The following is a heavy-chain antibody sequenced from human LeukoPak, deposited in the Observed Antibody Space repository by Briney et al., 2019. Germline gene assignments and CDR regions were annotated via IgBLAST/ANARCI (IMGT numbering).Heavy chain of an antibody. CDR1: GYSISSGYY. CDR2: IYHSGST. CDR3: ARQGYADFSPRPFDY. D-gene: IGHD4-17*01. J-gene: IGHJ4*02. V-gene: IGHV4-38-2*02. Sequence: PSETLSLTCTVSGYSISSGYYWGWIRQPPGKGLEWIGSIYHSGSTYYNPSLKNRVTISVDTSKNQFSLKLRSVTAADTAVFYCARQGYADFSPRPFDYWGQGTLVTVSS.